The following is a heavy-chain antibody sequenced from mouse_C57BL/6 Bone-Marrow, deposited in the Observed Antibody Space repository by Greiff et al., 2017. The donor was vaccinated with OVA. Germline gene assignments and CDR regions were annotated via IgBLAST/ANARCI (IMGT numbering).Heavy chain of an antibody. D-gene: IGHD2-3*01. CDR1: GFTFSDYY. Sequence: EVMLVESGGGLVQPGGSLKLSCAASGFTFSDYYMYWVRQTPEKRLEWVAYISNGGGSTYYPDTVKGRFTISRDNAKNTLYLQMSRLKSEDTAMYYCARGSYDGYYDWFAYWGQGTLVTVSA. CDR3: ARGSYDGYYDWFAY. CDR2: ISNGGGST. V-gene: IGHV5-12*01. J-gene: IGHJ3*01.